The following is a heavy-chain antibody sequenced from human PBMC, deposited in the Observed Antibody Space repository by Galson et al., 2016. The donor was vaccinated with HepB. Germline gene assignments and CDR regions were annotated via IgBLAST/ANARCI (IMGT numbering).Heavy chain of an antibody. CDR1: GYSFTDYW. J-gene: IGHJ4*02. CDR2: IYPGDSET. V-gene: IGHV5-51*01. D-gene: IGHD1-26*01. CDR3: ARVSSGTYYLMDY. Sequence: QSGAEVKKPGESLKISCKGSGYSFTDYWIAWVRQMPGKGLEWMGIIYPGDSETRYSPSFQGQVTISADTSISTAYLHLSDLKASDSAMYYCARVSSGTYYLMDYWGQGTLATVSS.